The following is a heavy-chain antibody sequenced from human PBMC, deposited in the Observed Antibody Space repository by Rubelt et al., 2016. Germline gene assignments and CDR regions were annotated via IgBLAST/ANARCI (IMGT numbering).Heavy chain of an antibody. CDR2: INHREDT. D-gene: IGHD1-14*01. CDR1: GGSFSGYY. J-gene: IGHJ5*02. V-gene: IGHV4-34*02. Sequence: QVQLQQWGAGLLKPSETLSLTCAVYGGSFSGYYWTWIRQAPGKGLEWIGEINHREDTNYNPSLKVGVSISVDTSKNQFSLKLSPVTAADTAVYYCASSPPQPVSRSSFRRRGWFDPWGQGTLVTVSS. CDR3: ASSPPQPVSRSSFRRRGWFDP.